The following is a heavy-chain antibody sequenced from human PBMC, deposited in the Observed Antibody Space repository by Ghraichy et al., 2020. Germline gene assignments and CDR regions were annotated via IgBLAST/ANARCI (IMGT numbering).Heavy chain of an antibody. D-gene: IGHD6-13*01. CDR2: IYSGGST. J-gene: IGHJ6*03. CDR3: AREARGSSWPGYYYYYMDV. CDR1: GFTVSSNY. Sequence: GGSLRLSCAASGFTVSSNYMSWVRQAPGKGLEWVSVIYSGGSTYYADSVKGRFTISRDNSKNTLYLQMNSLRAEDTAVYYCAREARGSSWPGYYYYYMDVWGKGTTVTVSS. V-gene: IGHV3-53*01.